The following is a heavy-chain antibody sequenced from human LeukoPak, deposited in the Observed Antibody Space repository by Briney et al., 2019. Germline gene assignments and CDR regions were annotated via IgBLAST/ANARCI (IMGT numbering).Heavy chain of an antibody. V-gene: IGHV3-7*01. CDR3: ARDHAYRADY. CDR1: GFTFSNDW. CDR2: INQDESKK. Sequence: GGSLRLSCAASGFTFSNDWMCWVRQAPGKGLEWVANINQDESKKYYADSVKGRFTISRDNAKNSLYLQMSSLTAEDTAIYYCARDHAYRADYWGQGTLVTVSS. J-gene: IGHJ4*02. D-gene: IGHD2-2*01.